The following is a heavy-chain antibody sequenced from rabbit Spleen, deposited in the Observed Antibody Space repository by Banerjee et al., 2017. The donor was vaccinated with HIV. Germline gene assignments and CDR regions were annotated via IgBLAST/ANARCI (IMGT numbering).Heavy chain of an antibody. J-gene: IGHJ6*01. Sequence: QSLEESGGGLVKPEGSLTINCTASGVDLSSYYYMCWFRQAPGKGLEWIACIDSGSSGFTYFASWAKGRFTISKTSSTTVTLQMTSLTVADTAIYFCARDSASSFSSYGMDLWGQGTLVTVS. CDR1: GVDLSSYYY. CDR2: IDSGSSGFT. D-gene: IGHD8-1*01. V-gene: IGHV1S40*01. CDR3: ARDSASSFSSYGMDL.